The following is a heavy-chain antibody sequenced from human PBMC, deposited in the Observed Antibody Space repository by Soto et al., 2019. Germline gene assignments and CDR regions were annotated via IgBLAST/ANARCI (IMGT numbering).Heavy chain of an antibody. CDR2: IDPSDSYT. CDR1: GYSFTSYW. J-gene: IGHJ6*02. D-gene: IGHD2-2*01. V-gene: IGHV5-10-1*01. Sequence: GESLKISCKGSGYSFTSYWISWVRQMPGKGLEWMGRIDPSDSYTNYSPSFQGHVTISADKSISTAYLQWSSLKASDTAMYYCARHPPADTYYYYGMDVWGQGTTVTVSS. CDR3: ARHPPADTYYYYGMDV.